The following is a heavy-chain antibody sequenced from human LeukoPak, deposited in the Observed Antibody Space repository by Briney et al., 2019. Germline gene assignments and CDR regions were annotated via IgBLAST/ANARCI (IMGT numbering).Heavy chain of an antibody. V-gene: IGHV3-21*04. CDR1: GFTFSGYC. CDR3: AKSTGGTYSSPDAFDM. D-gene: IGHD1-26*01. CDR2: ISTSSSYI. J-gene: IGHJ3*02. Sequence: GGSLRLSCAASGFTFSGYCMNWVRQAPGKGLEWVSSISTSSSYIYYADSVKGRFTISRDNAKNSLHLQMNSLRAEDTALYYCAKSTGGTYSSPDAFDMWGQGTMVTVSS.